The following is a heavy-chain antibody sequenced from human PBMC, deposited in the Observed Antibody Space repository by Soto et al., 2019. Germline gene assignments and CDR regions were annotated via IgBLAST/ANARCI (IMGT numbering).Heavy chain of an antibody. CDR1: GFTFSSYG. V-gene: IGHV3-30*18. CDR2: ISYDGSNK. J-gene: IGHJ6*02. CDR3: AKNSADYGMDV. Sequence: GGSLRLSCAASGFTFSSYGMHWVRQAPGKGLEWVAVISYDGSNKYYADSVKGRFTISRDNSKNTLYLQMNSLRAEDTAVYYCAKNSADYGMDVWGQGTTVT. D-gene: IGHD6-25*01.